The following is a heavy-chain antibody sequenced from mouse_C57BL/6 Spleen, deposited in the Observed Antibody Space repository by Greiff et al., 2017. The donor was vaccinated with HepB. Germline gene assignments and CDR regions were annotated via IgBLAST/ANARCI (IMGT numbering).Heavy chain of an antibody. CDR1: GYAFTNYL. J-gene: IGHJ2*01. Sequence: QVQLQQSGAELVRPGTSVKVSCKASGYAFTNYLIEWVKQRPGQGLEWIGVINPGSGGTNYNEKFKGKATLTADKSSSTAYMQLSSLTSEDSAVYFCARSEGVGFDYWGQGTTLTVSS. CDR2: INPGSGGT. CDR3: ARSEGVGFDY. V-gene: IGHV1-54*01.